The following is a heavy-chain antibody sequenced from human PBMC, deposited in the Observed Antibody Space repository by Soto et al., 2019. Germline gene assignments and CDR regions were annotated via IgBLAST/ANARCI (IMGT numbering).Heavy chain of an antibody. CDR2: IYWDDDK. CDR3: AHGYSYGYEYFDY. CDR1: GFSLRPGGGG. Sequence: ITLKESGPPLVKPPQPLTLTCPFSGFSLRPGGGGVGGFRQPPGRALEWLALIYWDDDKAYSPSLKSRLTITKDTSKNQVVLTMTNMDPVDTATYYCAHGYSYGYEYFDYWGQGTLVTVSS. D-gene: IGHD5-18*01. J-gene: IGHJ4*02. V-gene: IGHV2-5*02.